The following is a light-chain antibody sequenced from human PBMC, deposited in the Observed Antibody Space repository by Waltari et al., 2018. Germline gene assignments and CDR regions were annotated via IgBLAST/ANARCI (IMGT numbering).Light chain of an antibody. V-gene: IGLV1-40*01. CDR3: QSYDSSLSGVV. CDR1: RSNIGAGYH. J-gene: IGLJ2*01. Sequence: QSVLTQPPSVSAAPGQRVTISCTGSRSNIGAGYHGQCYDQLPGTAAELLIYATTIRPSGVADRISASKAGTSASLAIPGLQAADGAVYYCQSYDSSLSGVVFGGGTKLTVL. CDR2: ATT.